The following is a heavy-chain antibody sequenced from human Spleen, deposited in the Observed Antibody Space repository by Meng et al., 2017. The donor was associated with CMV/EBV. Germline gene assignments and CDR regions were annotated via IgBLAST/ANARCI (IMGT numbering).Heavy chain of an antibody. V-gene: IGHV3-30*02. J-gene: IGHJ4*02. Sequence: LSLTCAASGFSFSNYGMHWVRQAPGKGLEWVTFMRYDGSHKYYAQSVKGRFTISRDNSKNTLYLQMSSLRVDDTAVYYCAKGGIAEVPSAERNYYFDYWGQGALVTVSS. CDR1: GFSFSNYG. CDR3: AKGGIAEVPSAERNYYFDY. D-gene: IGHD1-7*01. CDR2: MRYDGSHK.